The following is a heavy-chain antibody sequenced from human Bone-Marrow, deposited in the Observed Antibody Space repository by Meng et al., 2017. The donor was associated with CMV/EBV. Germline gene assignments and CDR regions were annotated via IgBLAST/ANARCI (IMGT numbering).Heavy chain of an antibody. V-gene: IGHV4-34*01. Sequence: SETLSLTCAVYGGSFSGYYWSWIRQPPGKGLEWIGEINHSGSTNYNPSLKSRVTISVDTSKNQFSLQLNSVTPEDTAVYYCARVSLAGTSYCYGMDVWGQGTTVTVSS. D-gene: IGHD1-1*01. CDR3: ARVSLAGTSYCYGMDV. CDR1: GGSFSGYY. J-gene: IGHJ6*02. CDR2: INHSGST.